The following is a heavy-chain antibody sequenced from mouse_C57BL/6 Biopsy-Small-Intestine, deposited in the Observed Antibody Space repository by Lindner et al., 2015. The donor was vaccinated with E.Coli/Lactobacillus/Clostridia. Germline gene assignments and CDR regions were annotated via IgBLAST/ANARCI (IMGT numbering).Heavy chain of an antibody. J-gene: IGHJ2*01. Sequence: VQLQESGPELAKPGASVKLSRKASGYTFTNYDVNWVIQRPGQGLEWIGWIYPGNDNTKYNEKFKDKATLTVDTSSSTAYMELHSLTSEDSAVYFCARWGLSWHFFDYWGQGTTLTVSS. CDR2: IYPGNDNT. CDR3: ARWGLSWHFFDY. CDR1: GYTFTNYD. D-gene: IGHD3-1*01. V-gene: IGHV1-85*01.